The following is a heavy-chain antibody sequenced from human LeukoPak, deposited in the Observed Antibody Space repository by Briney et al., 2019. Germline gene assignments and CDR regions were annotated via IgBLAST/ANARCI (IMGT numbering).Heavy chain of an antibody. V-gene: IGHV3-30*02. CDR1: GFTFSSYG. D-gene: IGHD3-10*01. CDR3: AKARGSEIDY. Sequence: PGGSLRLSCAASGFTFSSYGMHWVRQAPGKGLEWVTFIRFDGSNNYYADSVKGRFTVSRDNSKNTLYLQMNSLRPEDSALYYCAKARGSEIDYWGQGTLVTVSS. CDR2: IRFDGSNN. J-gene: IGHJ4*02.